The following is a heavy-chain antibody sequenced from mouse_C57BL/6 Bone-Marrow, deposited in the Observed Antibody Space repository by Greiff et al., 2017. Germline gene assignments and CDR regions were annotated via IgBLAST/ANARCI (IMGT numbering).Heavy chain of an antibody. CDR3: SSFDGNYFDF. D-gene: IGHD2-3*01. CDR1: GFNIKDDY. J-gene: IGHJ2*01. V-gene: IGHV14-4*01. Sequence: EVQLQQSGAELVRPGASVKLSCTASGFNIKDDYIHWVKQRPEQGLEWIGWIDPGIGDTEYAAKFQGKATITSDTSSNTAYLQLSSLTSEDTAVYYCSSFDGNYFDFWGRGTPLTVAS. CDR2: IDPGIGDT.